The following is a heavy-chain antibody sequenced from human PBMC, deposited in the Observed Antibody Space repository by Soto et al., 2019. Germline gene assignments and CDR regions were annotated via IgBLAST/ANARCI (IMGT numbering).Heavy chain of an antibody. CDR3: AARYCSRTSCFQFDY. Sequence: GSLRLSCAASGFTFSNYAMHWVRQAPGKGLEYVSAISGDGTSTYYANSVKGRFTISRDNSKNTLYLQMGSLRAEDMAVYYCAARYCSRTSCFQFDYWGQGTPVTVSS. J-gene: IGHJ4*02. CDR1: GFTFSNYA. V-gene: IGHV3-64*01. CDR2: ISGDGTST. D-gene: IGHD2-2*01.